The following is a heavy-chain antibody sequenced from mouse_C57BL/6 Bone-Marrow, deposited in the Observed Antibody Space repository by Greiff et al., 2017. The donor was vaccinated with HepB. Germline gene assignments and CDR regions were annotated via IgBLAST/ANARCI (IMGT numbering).Heavy chain of an antibody. J-gene: IGHJ3*01. Sequence: VQLQQSGAELARPGASVKLSCKASGYTFTSYGISWVKQRTGQGLEWIGEIYPRSGNTYYNEKCKGKATLPADNSSSTAYMELRSLTSEDSAVYFCARRRVLRLQAWFAYWGQGTLVTVSA. D-gene: IGHD1-2*01. CDR2: IYPRSGNT. V-gene: IGHV1-81*01. CDR1: GYTFTSYG. CDR3: ARRRVLRLQAWFAY.